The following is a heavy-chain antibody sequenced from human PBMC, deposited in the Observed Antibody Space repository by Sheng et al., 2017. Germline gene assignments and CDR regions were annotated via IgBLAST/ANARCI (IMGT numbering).Heavy chain of an antibody. Sequence: EVQLLESGGGLVQPGGSLRLSCAASGFSFSGYAMSWVRQAPGKGLELVSTISGSGGTTYYADSVKGRFTISRDNSKNTVSLQMNSLRAEDTALYYCAKSYYYASGNYYLYGDFDYWGQGTLVSVSS. D-gene: IGHD3-10*01. CDR2: ISGSGGTT. CDR1: GFSFSGYA. V-gene: IGHV3-23*01. J-gene: IGHJ4*02. CDR3: AKSYYYASGNYYLYGDFDY.